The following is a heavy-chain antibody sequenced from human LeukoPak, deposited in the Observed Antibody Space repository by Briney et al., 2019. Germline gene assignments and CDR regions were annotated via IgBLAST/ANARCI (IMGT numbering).Heavy chain of an antibody. J-gene: IGHJ3*02. CDR2: LSSSSRNK. CDR1: GFTFSSLS. V-gene: IGHV3-48*04. Sequence: GVSVSLSCAASGFTFSSLSMIWVPHAQGKGLVGVPNLSSSSRNKYYADYVKGRFTISRDNAKNSLYLHMNRLSAEDVCVFYCARNQYVEAHPFDIWGQGTMVTVSS. D-gene: IGHD1-14*01. CDR3: ARNQYVEAHPFDI.